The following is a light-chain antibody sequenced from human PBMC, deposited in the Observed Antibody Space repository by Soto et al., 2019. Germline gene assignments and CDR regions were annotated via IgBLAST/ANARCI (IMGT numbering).Light chain of an antibody. CDR3: QQYGSSSFT. CDR1: HSVASTY. J-gene: IGKJ2*01. Sequence: EIVLTQSPATLSLSPGEGATLSCRASHSVASTYLAWYQQKPGLAPRLIIYGASNRASGTPDRFSGGGSETDFTLTISRLEPEDFVIYYCQQYGSSSFTFGQGTKLEIK. CDR2: GAS. V-gene: IGKV3-20*01.